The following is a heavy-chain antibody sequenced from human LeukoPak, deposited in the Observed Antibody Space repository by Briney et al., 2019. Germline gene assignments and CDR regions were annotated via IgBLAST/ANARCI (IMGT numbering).Heavy chain of an antibody. Sequence: GGSLRLSCAASGFTFSASWMTWVRQAPGKGLEWVTNINQDGSEKYYVDSVKGRFTLSRDNARNALYLQMNSVRTEDTAVYYCARGDRGFDYWGQGTLVTVSS. J-gene: IGHJ4*02. CDR1: GFTFSASW. CDR2: INQDGSEK. V-gene: IGHV3-7*01. CDR3: ARGDRGFDY.